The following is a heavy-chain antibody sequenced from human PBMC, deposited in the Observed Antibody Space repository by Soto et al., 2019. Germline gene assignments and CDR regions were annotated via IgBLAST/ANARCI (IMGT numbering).Heavy chain of an antibody. CDR1: GYTFTTYN. D-gene: IGHD2-8*01. Sequence: ASVKVSCKASGYTFTTYNINWVRQATGQGLEWMGWMNPNSGNTGYAQKFQDRITLTRDTSITTAYVELSSLRSDDTAVYFCVRYGVAANYWGQATMVTVSS. J-gene: IGHJ4*02. V-gene: IGHV1-8*01. CDR2: MNPNSGNT. CDR3: VRYGVAANY.